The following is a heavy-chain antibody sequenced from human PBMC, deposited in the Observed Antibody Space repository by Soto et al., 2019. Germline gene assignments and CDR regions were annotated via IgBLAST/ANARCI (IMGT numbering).Heavy chain of an antibody. CDR1: GFAFSSYD. CDR2: IWSDGSTE. J-gene: IGHJ4*02. D-gene: IGHD3-22*01. CDR3: VKDAPGSGWLSDY. Sequence: GGSLRLSCAASGFAFSSYDMHWVRQAPGKGLEWVAVIWSDGSTEYSTESVKGRFTISRDNSQNTLYLQVTSLRAEDAAVYYCVKDAPGSGWLSDYWGQGTLVTVSS. V-gene: IGHV3-33*03.